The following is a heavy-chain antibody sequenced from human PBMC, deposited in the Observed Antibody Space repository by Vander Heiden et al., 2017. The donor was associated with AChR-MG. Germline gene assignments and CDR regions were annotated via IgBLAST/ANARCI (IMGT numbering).Heavy chain of an antibody. CDR3: AAGVVVDQI. CDR2: IVVGSGNT. Sequence: QMQLVQSGPEVKKPGTSVKVPCKVSGFTFTSSAVQWVRQARGQRLEWIGWIVVGSGNTNYAQKSQERVTITRDMSTSTAYMELSSLRSEDTAVYYCAAGVVVDQIWGQGTMVTVSS. V-gene: IGHV1-58*01. CDR1: GFTFTSSA. J-gene: IGHJ3*02. D-gene: IGHD3-22*01.